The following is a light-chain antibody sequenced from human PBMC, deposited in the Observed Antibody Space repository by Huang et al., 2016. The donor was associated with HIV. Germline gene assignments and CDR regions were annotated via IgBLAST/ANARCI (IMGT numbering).Light chain of an antibody. Sequence: DIVLTQSPGTLSLSPGDRATLSCRASQTVSSTYLAWYQQKPGQAPRLRIYGASSRATGIPDRFSGSGSGTDFTLTISRLEPEDFAVYYCQQYGNSLTFGGGTKVEIK. J-gene: IGKJ4*01. CDR3: QQYGNSLT. CDR2: GAS. V-gene: IGKV3-20*01. CDR1: QTVSSTY.